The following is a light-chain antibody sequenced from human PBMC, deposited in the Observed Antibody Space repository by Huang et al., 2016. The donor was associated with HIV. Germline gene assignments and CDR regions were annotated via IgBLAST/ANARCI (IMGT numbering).Light chain of an antibody. Sequence: MTQSPATLSVSPGERATLSCRASQSVSRKLAWYQKKPGQAPRLLINDGSTRATGIPVRFSGTGSGTEFTLTINSLQSEDFAVYYCQQYYDSPPWTFGQGTKVEIK. CDR1: QSVSRK. V-gene: IGKV3-15*01. J-gene: IGKJ1*01. CDR3: QQYYDSPPWT. CDR2: DGS.